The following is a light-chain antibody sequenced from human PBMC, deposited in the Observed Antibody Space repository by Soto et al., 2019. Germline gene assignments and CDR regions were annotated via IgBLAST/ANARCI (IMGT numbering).Light chain of an antibody. CDR1: QDISTY. CDR2: DAS. Sequence: DIQMTQSPSYLSASVGDRVTITCQASQDISTYLNWYQQKPGKAPKLLIYDASNLETGVPSRFSGSGSGTDFTFAISSLQPEDIATYYCQQYDNLPFTFGGGTKVEIK. V-gene: IGKV1-33*01. J-gene: IGKJ4*01. CDR3: QQYDNLPFT.